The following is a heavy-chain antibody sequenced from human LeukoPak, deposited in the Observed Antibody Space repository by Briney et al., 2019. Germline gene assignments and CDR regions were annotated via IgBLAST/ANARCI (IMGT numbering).Heavy chain of an antibody. CDR1: GFSFSGYW. D-gene: IGHD2/OR15-2a*01. Sequence: GGSLRLSCAASGFSFSGYWMTWVRQAPGRGLEWVANIKEDGSEKYYADFVKGRFTISRDNAKNSLDLQMNSLRAEDTAVYYCARRGSTDYWGQGTLVTVSS. CDR3: ARRGSTDY. V-gene: IGHV3-7*03. CDR2: IKEDGSEK. J-gene: IGHJ4*02.